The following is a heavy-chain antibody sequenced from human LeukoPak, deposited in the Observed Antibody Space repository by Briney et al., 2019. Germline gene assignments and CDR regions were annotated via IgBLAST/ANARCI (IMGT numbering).Heavy chain of an antibody. CDR3: ATPGPGDVSAARDAFDV. Sequence: ASVRVSYKVTGNTLAELDVHGVRQAPGKGLEWMGGVDPEDGQTIYAQRLQGRVTMTEDTSTDTAYMELSSLRSEDSAVYYCATPGPGDVSAARDAFDVWGVGTLVTVSS. D-gene: IGHD3-10*01. J-gene: IGHJ3*01. CDR1: GNTLAELD. CDR2: VDPEDGQT. V-gene: IGHV1-24*01.